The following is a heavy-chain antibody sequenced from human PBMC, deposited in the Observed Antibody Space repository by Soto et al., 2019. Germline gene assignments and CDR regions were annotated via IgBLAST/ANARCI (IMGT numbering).Heavy chain of an antibody. J-gene: IGHJ3*02. D-gene: IGHD3-22*01. V-gene: IGHV3-23*01. CDR2: ISGSGGST. Sequence: GGSLRLSCAASGFTFSSYAMSWVRQSPGKGLEWVSAISGSGGSTYYADSVKGRFTISRDNSKNTLYLQMNSLRAEDTAVYYCAKDPPYYYDSLPGAFDIWGQGTMVTVSS. CDR3: AKDPPYYYDSLPGAFDI. CDR1: GFTFSSYA.